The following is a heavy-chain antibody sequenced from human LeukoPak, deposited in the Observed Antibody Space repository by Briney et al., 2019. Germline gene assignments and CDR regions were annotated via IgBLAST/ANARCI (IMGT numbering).Heavy chain of an antibody. V-gene: IGHV3-7*01. J-gene: IGHJ4*02. CDR1: GFTFSSYW. CDR2: IKQDGSEK. Sequence: GGSLRLSCAASGFTFSSYWMSWVRQAPGKGLEWVANIKQDGSEKYYVDSVKGRFTISRDNAKNSLYLQMNSLRAEDTAVYYCAREDYSGTYKKLDYWGQGTLVTVSS. CDR3: AREDYSGTYKKLDY. D-gene: IGHD1-26*01.